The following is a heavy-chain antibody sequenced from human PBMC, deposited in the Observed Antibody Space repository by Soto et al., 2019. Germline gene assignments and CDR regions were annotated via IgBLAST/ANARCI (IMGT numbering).Heavy chain of an antibody. CDR1: GGSISRYY. CDR3: ARRRSGYDSFRDAFDI. CDR2: IYYSGST. V-gene: IGHV4-59*08. J-gene: IGHJ3*02. D-gene: IGHD5-12*01. Sequence: QVQLQESGPGLVKPSETLSLTCTVSGGSISRYYWSWIRQPPRKGLEWIGYIYYSGSTNYNPSLKSRVTISVDTSKNQFSLKLSSVTAADTAVYYCARRRSGYDSFRDAFDIWGQGTMVTVSS.